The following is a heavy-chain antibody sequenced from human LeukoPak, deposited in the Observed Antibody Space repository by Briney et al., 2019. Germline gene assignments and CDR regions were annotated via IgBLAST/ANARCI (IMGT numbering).Heavy chain of an antibody. D-gene: IGHD2-2*01. V-gene: IGHV4-4*02. CDR2: VFHSGNT. Sequence: NPSGTLSLTCAVSGDSISSHNWWSWVRQAPGKGLEWIGEVFHSGNTNYNPSLESRVTISVDKSKNHLSLKLNSVTAADTAVYFCARDHIAVGPADKKDALDFWGQGTAVTVSS. CDR3: ARDHIAVGPADKKDALDF. J-gene: IGHJ3*01. CDR1: GDSISSHNW.